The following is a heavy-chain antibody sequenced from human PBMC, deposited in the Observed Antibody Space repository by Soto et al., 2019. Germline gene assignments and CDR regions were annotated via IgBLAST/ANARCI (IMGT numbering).Heavy chain of an antibody. Sequence: RSLPCTVSGDSISSGNKYWSWIRQPPGKGLEWIGYIFSSGTTYYNPSLKSRLTMSLDASQNQFSLQLNSLTDADTAVYFCARVPSPFDYYYAMDVWGQGTTVTVSS. V-gene: IGHV4-30-4*01. CDR2: IFSSGTT. CDR3: ARVPSPFDYYYAMDV. D-gene: IGHD3-16*01. J-gene: IGHJ6*02. CDR1: GDSISSGNKY.